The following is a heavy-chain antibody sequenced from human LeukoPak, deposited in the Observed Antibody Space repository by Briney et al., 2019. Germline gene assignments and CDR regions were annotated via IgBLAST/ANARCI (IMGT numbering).Heavy chain of an antibody. Sequence: GGSLRLSCAASALRFSSFAMTWVRQVPGKGLEWVSGIHGSGETTYYADSVKGRFTISRDNSKNTLYLQMNSLRAEDTAVYYCARAGDYAWYFDLWGRGTLVTVSS. CDR1: ALRFSSFA. D-gene: IGHD4-17*01. J-gene: IGHJ2*01. CDR2: IHGSGETT. CDR3: ARAGDYAWYFDL. V-gene: IGHV3-23*01.